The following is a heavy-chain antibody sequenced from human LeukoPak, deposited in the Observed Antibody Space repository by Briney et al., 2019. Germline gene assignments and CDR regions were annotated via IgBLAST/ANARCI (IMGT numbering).Heavy chain of an antibody. V-gene: IGHV3-48*02. J-gene: IGHJ4*02. CDR3: ARAYYGSGSYYPDY. D-gene: IGHD3-10*01. CDR2: ISSSSGTI. CDR1: GFTFSSYA. Sequence: GGSLRLSCAASGFTFSSYAMSWVRQAPGKGLEWVSYISSSSGTIYYADSVKGRFTISRDNAKNSLYLQMNSLRDGDTAVYYCARAYYGSGSYYPDYWGQGTLVTVSS.